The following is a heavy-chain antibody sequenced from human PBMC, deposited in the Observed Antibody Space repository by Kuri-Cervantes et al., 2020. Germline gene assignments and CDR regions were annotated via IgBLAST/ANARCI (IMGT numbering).Heavy chain of an antibody. CDR3: ARGGAGRWELLRHAFDI. CDR1: GGTFSSYA. Sequence: SVKVSCKASGGTFSSYAISWVRQAPGQGPEWMGGIIPIFGTANYAQKFQGRVTITADESTSTAYMELSSLRSEDTAVYYCARGGAGRWELLRHAFDIWGQGTMVTVSS. CDR2: IIPIFGTA. D-gene: IGHD1-26*01. V-gene: IGHV1-69*13. J-gene: IGHJ3*02.